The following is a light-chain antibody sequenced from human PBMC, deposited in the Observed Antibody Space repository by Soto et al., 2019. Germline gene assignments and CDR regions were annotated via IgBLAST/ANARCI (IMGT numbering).Light chain of an antibody. CDR3: QQYGTSLFT. Sequence: EIVLTQSPGTLSLSPGERATLSCRASQSVSSNYLAWYQQKPGQAPRLLIYGASSRPTGIPDRFSGSGSGTDFTLTISRLEPEDFAVYYCQQYGTSLFTFGPGTTVDIK. J-gene: IGKJ3*01. CDR2: GAS. V-gene: IGKV3-20*01. CDR1: QSVSSNY.